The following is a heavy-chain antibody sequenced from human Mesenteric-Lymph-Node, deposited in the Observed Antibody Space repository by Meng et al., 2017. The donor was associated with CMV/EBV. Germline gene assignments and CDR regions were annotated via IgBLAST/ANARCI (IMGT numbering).Heavy chain of an antibody. CDR1: GGSISPYY. V-gene: IGHV4-59*01. J-gene: IGHJ4*02. Sequence: SETLSLTCNVSGGSISPYYWSWIRQLPGKGLEWIGYIYYSGSTNYNPSLKSRVTISVDTSKNQCSLRLSSVTAADTAVYYCARVGSSWDFDYWGQGTLVTVSS. CDR3: ARVGSSWDFDY. CDR2: IYYSGST. D-gene: IGHD6-13*01.